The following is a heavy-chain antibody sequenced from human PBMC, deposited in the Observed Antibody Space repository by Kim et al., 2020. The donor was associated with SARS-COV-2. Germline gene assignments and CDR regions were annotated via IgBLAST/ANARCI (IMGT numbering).Heavy chain of an antibody. V-gene: IGHV3-23*01. CDR3: AKVVVATMINWFDP. Sequence: DSVKGRFTISRDNSKNTLYLQMNSLRAEDTAVYYCAKVVVATMINWFDPWGQGTLVTVSS. D-gene: IGHD5-12*01. J-gene: IGHJ5*02.